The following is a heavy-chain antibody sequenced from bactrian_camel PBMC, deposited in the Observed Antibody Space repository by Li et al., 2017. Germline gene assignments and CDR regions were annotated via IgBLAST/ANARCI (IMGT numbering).Heavy chain of an antibody. Sequence: HVQLVESGGGSVQAGGSLTLSCSVSQDISTGVCMAYFRQVPGREAEKVAAVDRDGTTIYEDSVKGRFTISKDNTKNTLYLQMNSLKPEDTGSYYCAAGEPRWYGDNRRCTFGVNSYWGQGTQVTVS. V-gene: IGHV3S53*01. CDR2: VDRDGTT. CDR1: QDISTGVC. J-gene: IGHJ4*01. CDR3: AAGEPRWYGDNRRCTFGVNSY. D-gene: IGHD6*01.